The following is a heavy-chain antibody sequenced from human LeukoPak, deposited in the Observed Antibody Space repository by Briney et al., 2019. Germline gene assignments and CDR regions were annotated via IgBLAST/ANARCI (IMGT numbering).Heavy chain of an antibody. J-gene: IGHJ4*02. D-gene: IGHD6-13*01. Sequence: SETLSLTCTVSGGSISSSSYYWGWIRQPPGKGLVWIGSIYYSGSTYYNPSLKSRVTISVDTSKDQFSLKLSSVTAADTAVYYCARHPMTKYSSSWHSENYYFDYWGQGTLVTVSS. CDR1: GGSISSSSYY. CDR3: ARHPMTKYSSSWHSENYYFDY. V-gene: IGHV4-39*01. CDR2: IYYSGST.